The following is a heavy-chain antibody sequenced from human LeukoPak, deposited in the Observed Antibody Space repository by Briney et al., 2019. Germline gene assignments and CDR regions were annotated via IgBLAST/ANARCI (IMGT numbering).Heavy chain of an antibody. Sequence: GGSLRLSCAASGFTFSSYWMHWVRQAPGKGLVWVSRIKSDGKTNYADSVKGRFTISRDNAKNTVSLQMNSLRAEDTGVYYCARAPSEIGGYYPEYFRHWGQGALVTVSS. V-gene: IGHV3-74*01. D-gene: IGHD3-22*01. CDR3: ARAPSEIGGYYPEYFRH. CDR1: GFTFSSYW. CDR2: IKSDGKT. J-gene: IGHJ1*01.